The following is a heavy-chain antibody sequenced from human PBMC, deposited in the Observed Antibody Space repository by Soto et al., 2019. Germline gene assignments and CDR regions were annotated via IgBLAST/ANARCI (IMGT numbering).Heavy chain of an antibody. D-gene: IGHD3-22*01. CDR3: ARPTRYYYDSSGQSAWFDP. J-gene: IGHJ5*02. Sequence: QVQLVQSGAEVKKPGSSVKVSCKASGGTFSSYAISWVRQAPGQGLEWMGGIIPIFGTANYAQKFQGRVTITADEPTSTAYMELSSLRSADTAVYYCARPTRYYYDSSGQSAWFDPWGQGTLVTVSS. CDR2: IIPIFGTA. V-gene: IGHV1-69*12. CDR1: GGTFSSYA.